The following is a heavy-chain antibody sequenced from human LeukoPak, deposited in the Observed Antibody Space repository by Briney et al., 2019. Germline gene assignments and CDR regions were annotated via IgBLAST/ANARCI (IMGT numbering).Heavy chain of an antibody. D-gene: IGHD6-13*01. CDR1: GGSISSSSYY. V-gene: IGHV4-39*07. CDR3: ASQQLRDYFDY. J-gene: IGHJ4*02. Sequence: SETLSLTCTVSGGSISSSSYYWGWIRQPPGKGLEWIGSIYYSGSTYYNPSLKSRVTISVDTSKNQFSLKLSSVTAADTAVYYCASQQLRDYFDYWGQGTLVTVSS. CDR2: IYYSGST.